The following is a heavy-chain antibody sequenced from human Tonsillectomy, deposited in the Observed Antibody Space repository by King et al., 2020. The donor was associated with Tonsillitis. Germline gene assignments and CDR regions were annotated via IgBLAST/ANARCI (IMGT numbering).Heavy chain of an antibody. Sequence: VQLVESGAEVKKPGASVKVSCKASGYTFTVYYMHWVRQAPAQGLEWMGWINPNSGGTKYAQKFLGRVTMTWDTSISTAYMEVSSLRSDDTAVYYCARGYSSGWSAERFQHWGQGTLVTVSS. D-gene: IGHD6-19*01. J-gene: IGHJ1*01. CDR2: INPNSGGT. V-gene: IGHV1-2*02. CDR3: ARGYSSGWSAERFQH. CDR1: GYTFTVYY.